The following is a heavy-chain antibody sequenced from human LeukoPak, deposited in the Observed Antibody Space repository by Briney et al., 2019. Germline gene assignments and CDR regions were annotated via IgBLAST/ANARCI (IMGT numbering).Heavy chain of an antibody. D-gene: IGHD4-17*01. Sequence: PGGSLRLSCAASGFTFSSYSMNWVRQAPGKGLEWVSSISSSSSYIYYADSVKGRFTISRDNSKNTLYLQMNSLRAEDTAVYYCAKVGHYGDYLDYYYYYYMDVWGKGTTVTISS. J-gene: IGHJ6*03. CDR2: ISSSSSYI. CDR3: AKVGHYGDYLDYYYYYYMDV. CDR1: GFTFSSYS. V-gene: IGHV3-21*04.